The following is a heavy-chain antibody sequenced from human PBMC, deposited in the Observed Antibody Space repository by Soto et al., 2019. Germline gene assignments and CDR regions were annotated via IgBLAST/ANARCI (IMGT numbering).Heavy chain of an antibody. CDR2: IYYSGST. J-gene: IGHJ5*02. CDR3: ARERPDGSRLDP. V-gene: IGHV4-30-4*01. D-gene: IGHD6-13*01. CDR1: GCSISSGDDY. Sequence: QVQLQESGPGLVKPSQTLSLTCIVSGCSISSGDDYWSWIRQRPGQGLEWIGYIYYSGSTYYNPSLKSRVTISVDTSTNQFAPKRSSVTAADTAVYYCARERPDGSRLDPWGQGTLVTVSS.